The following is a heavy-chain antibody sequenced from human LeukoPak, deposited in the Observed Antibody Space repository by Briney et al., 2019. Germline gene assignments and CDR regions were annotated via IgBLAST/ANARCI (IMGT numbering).Heavy chain of an antibody. J-gene: IGHJ6*04. CDR3: ARVIGYIYGVYYYGMDV. Sequence: PPGGSLRLSCAASGFTFSSYEMNWVRQAPGKGLEWVSYISSSGSTIYYADSVKGRFTISRDNAKNSLYLQMNSLRAEDTAVYYCARVIGYIYGVYYYGMDVWGKGTTVTVSS. CDR2: ISSSGSTI. D-gene: IGHD5-18*01. CDR1: GFTFSSYE. V-gene: IGHV3-48*03.